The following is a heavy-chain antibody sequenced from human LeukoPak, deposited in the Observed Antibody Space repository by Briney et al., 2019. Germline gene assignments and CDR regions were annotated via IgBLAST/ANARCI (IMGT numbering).Heavy chain of an antibody. Sequence: SVKVSCKASGGTFSSYAISWVRQAPGQGLEWMGRIIPILGIANYAQKFQGRVTITADKSTSMAYMELSSLRSEDTAVYYCARSGDEDTAMSIDYWGQGTLVTVSS. D-gene: IGHD5-18*01. J-gene: IGHJ4*02. CDR1: GGTFSSYA. V-gene: IGHV1-69*04. CDR2: IIPILGIA. CDR3: ARSGDEDTAMSIDY.